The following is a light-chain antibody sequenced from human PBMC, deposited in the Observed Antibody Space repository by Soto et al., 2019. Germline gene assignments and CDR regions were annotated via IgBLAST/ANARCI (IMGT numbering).Light chain of an antibody. CDR2: AAS. J-gene: IGKJ4*01. Sequence: DIQMTQSPSSVSASVGDRVTIACRASQGIGSRLAWYQQKPGKAPNLLIYAASSLQSGVPSRFSGSGSETDFTLTIGSLQPEDFATYYCQQSNSFPLTFGGGTKVDIK. CDR3: QQSNSFPLT. CDR1: QGIGSR. V-gene: IGKV1-12*01.